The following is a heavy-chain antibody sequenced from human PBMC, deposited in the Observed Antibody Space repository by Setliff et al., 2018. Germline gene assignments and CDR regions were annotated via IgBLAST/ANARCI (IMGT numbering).Heavy chain of an antibody. CDR2: TSAYNDNT. CDR1: GYTFTTYG. D-gene: IGHD6-19*01. CDR3: ARAPSSIGVGGSLLH. V-gene: IGHV1-18*01. J-gene: IGHJ4*02. Sequence: ASVKVSCKASGYTFTTYGIIWVRQAPGQGLEWMGWTSAYNDNTHYAQRLQGRVTMTTDTSTSTAYMELRGLSSDDTAVYYCARAPSSIGVGGSLLHWGQGTLVTVSS.